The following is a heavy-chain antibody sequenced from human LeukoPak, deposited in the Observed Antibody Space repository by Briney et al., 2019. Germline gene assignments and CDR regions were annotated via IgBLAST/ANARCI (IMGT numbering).Heavy chain of an antibody. CDR2: INVEGSRT. J-gene: IGHJ5*02. CDR3: VRSMSGRNDL. D-gene: IGHD3-3*01. Sequence: GGSLRLSCVGSGFTFSNYWVHWVRQVPGEGLVWVSRINVEGSRTDYADSVRGRFTISRDNVKNTLYLQMNSLTAEDTAVYYCVRSMSGRNDLWGQGTLVTASS. V-gene: IGHV3-74*01. CDR1: GFTFSNYW.